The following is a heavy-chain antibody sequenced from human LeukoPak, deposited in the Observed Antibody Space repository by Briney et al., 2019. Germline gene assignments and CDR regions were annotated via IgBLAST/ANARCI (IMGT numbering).Heavy chain of an antibody. J-gene: IGHJ3*02. CDR3: ARVRTTVTTFDAFDI. Sequence: GGSLRLSCAASGFTFSSYWMSWVRQASGKGLEWVANIKQDGSEKYYVDSVKGRFTISRDNAKNSLYLQMNSLRAEDTAVYYCARVRTTVTTFDAFDIWGQGTMVTVSS. CDR2: IKQDGSEK. D-gene: IGHD4-17*01. CDR1: GFTFSSYW. V-gene: IGHV3-7*01.